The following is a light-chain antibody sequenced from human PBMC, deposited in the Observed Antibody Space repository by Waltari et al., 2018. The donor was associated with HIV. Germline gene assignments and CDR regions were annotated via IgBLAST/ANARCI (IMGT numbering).Light chain of an antibody. Sequence: QSVLTQPPSASGTPGQTVTISCSGSDSNLGTNTVNWYQQLPGAAPQLLIYTNTQRPSGVPDRCSGSKSGTSASLAISGLQSEDEALYYCSSWDGTLYGVAFGGGTKVTVL. J-gene: IGLJ2*01. V-gene: IGLV1-44*01. CDR1: DSNLGTNT. CDR2: TNT. CDR3: SSWDGTLYGVA.